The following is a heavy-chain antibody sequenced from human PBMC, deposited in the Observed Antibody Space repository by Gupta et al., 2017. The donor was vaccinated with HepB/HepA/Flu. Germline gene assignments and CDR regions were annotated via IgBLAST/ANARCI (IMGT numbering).Heavy chain of an antibody. J-gene: IGHJ4*02. CDR2: IYYSGSI. D-gene: IGHD2-2*03. CDR1: NGSISLYY. CDR3: ARAGDGYLIDY. V-gene: IGHV4-59*12. Sequence: QVQLQESGPGLVKPSATLSLTCTVPNGSISLYYWTCIRQPPGKGLEWIGYIYYSGSINYNPSLKSRVTMSVDTSKNQFSLKLRSVTTADTAVYYCARAGDGYLIDYWRQGVLVTVSS.